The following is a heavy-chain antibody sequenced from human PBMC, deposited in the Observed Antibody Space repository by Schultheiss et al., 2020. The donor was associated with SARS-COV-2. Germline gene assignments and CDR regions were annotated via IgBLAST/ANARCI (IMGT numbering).Heavy chain of an antibody. CDR3: ARRVGDYDSSGYPYYFDY. V-gene: IGHV5-10-1*01. CDR1: GYSFATYW. CDR2: IDPSDSYT. Sequence: GESLKISCKGSGYSFATYWLGWVRQMPGKGLEWMGRIDPSDSYTNYSPSFQGHVTISADKSISTAYLQWSSLKASDTAMYYCARRVGDYDSSGYPYYFDYWGQGTLVTVSS. D-gene: IGHD3-22*01. J-gene: IGHJ4*02.